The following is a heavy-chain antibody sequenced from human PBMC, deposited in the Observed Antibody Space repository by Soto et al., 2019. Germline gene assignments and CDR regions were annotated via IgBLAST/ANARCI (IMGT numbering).Heavy chain of an antibody. CDR1: GGSISVYY. CDR2: IYASGSP. Sequence: WETLSLTCTISGGSISVYYWSWIRQTPGQGLEWIGYIYASGSPYYNPSLKSRVIISADTSKNQISLKLTSATAADTAVYYCARGVGSSPPQYWGRGTLVTVSS. D-gene: IGHD1-26*01. CDR3: ARGVGSSPPQY. J-gene: IGHJ4*02. V-gene: IGHV4-59*01.